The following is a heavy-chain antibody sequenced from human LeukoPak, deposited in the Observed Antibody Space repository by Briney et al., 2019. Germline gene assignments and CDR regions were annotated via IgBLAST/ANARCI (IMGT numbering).Heavy chain of an antibody. V-gene: IGHV4-59*01. CDR2: IYYSGST. D-gene: IGHD1-26*01. CDR1: GGPISSYY. CDR3: ARLRRVGATPFDY. J-gene: IGHJ4*02. Sequence: SETLSLTCTVSGGPISSYYWSWIRQPPGKGLEWIGYIYYSGSTNYNPSLKSRVTMSVDTSKNQFSLKLSSVTAADTAVYYCARLRRVGATPFDYWGQGTLVTVSS.